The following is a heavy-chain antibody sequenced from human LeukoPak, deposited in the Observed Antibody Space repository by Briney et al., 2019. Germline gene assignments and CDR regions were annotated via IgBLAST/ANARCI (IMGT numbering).Heavy chain of an antibody. Sequence: PGGSLRLSCAASGFTFSSYAMSWVRQAPGKGLEWVSAISGSGGSTYYADSVKGRFTISRENAKNSLYLQMNSLRAGDTAVYYCARGSSGPRGYFDYWGQGTLVTVSS. D-gene: IGHD6-19*01. CDR1: GFTFSSYA. CDR3: ARGSSGPRGYFDY. J-gene: IGHJ4*02. V-gene: IGHV3-23*01. CDR2: ISGSGGST.